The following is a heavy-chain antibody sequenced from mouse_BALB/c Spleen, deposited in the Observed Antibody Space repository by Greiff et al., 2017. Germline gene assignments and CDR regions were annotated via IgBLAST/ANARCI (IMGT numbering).Heavy chain of an antibody. CDR2: INSNGGST. V-gene: IGHV5-6-3*01. CDR1: GFTFSSYG. Sequence: EVMLVESGGGLVQPGGSLKLSCAASGFTFSSYGMSWVRQTPDKRLELVATINSNGGSTYYPDSVKGRFTISRDNAKNTLYLQMSSLKSEDTAMYYCARDNYRYDDYLDYWGQGTTLTVAS. J-gene: IGHJ2*01. CDR3: ARDNYRYDDYLDY. D-gene: IGHD2-14*01.